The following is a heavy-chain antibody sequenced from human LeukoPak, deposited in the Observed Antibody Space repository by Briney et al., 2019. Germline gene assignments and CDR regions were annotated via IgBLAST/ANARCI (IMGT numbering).Heavy chain of an antibody. V-gene: IGHV4-30-2*01. D-gene: IGHD6-13*01. CDR1: GGTISSGGYY. CDR3: AQGIAAAGTADY. J-gene: IGHJ4*02. Sequence: SETLSLTCTVSGGTISSGGYYWSWIRQPPGKGLEWIGYIYHSGSTYYNPSLKSRVTISVDRSKNQFSLKLSSVTAADTAVYYCAQGIAAAGTADYWGQGTLVTASS. CDR2: IYHSGST.